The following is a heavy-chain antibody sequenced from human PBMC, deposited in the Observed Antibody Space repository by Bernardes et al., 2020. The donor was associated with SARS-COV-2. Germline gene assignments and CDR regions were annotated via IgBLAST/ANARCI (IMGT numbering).Heavy chain of an antibody. J-gene: IGHJ4*02. CDR2: ISGSGDTT. V-gene: IGHV3-23*01. CDR3: AKDYCDSDCDFFDY. D-gene: IGHD2-21*02. Sequence: GGSLRLSCAASGFTVGSYAMSWVRQAPGKALEWVSGISGSGDTTYYADSVKGRFTISTDISKTTVYLQMNSLRAGDTAIYNCAKDYCDSDCDFFDYWGQGTLVTVSS. CDR1: GFTVGSYA.